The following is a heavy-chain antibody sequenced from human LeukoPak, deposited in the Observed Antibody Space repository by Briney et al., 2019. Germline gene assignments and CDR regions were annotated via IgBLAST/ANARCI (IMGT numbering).Heavy chain of an antibody. J-gene: IGHJ4*02. CDR3: ASLKRSWYLHSSSQTIDY. CDR1: GGSISSSSYY. Sequence: SETLSLTCTVSGGSISSSSYYWGWIRQPPGKELEAVGRIYYSGSTYYNPSLKSRVTISVGTYKNQFSLKLISVTAEDTAVYYGASLKRSWYLHSSSQTIDYWGQGTLVTVSS. V-gene: IGHV4-39*01. D-gene: IGHD6-13*01. CDR2: IYYSGST.